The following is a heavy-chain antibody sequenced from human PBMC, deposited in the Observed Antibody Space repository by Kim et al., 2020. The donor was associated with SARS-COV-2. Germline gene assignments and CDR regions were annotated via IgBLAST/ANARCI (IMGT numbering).Heavy chain of an antibody. D-gene: IGHD6-19*01. Sequence: SETLSLTCTVSGGSISSYYWSWIRQPPGKGLEWIGYIYYSGSTNYNPSLKSRVTISVDTSKNQFSLKLSSVTAADTAVYYCARRPYSSGWYERPAPENWYFDLWGRGTLVTVSS. CDR3: ARRPYSSGWYERPAPENWYFDL. CDR1: GGSISSYY. J-gene: IGHJ2*01. CDR2: IYYSGST. V-gene: IGHV4-59*08.